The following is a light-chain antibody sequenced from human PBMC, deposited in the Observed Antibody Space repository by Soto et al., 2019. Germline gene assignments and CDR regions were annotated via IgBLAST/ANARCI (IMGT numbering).Light chain of an antibody. CDR2: EGT. J-gene: IGLJ2*01. CDR1: SSDVGSYSL. Sequence: QSVLTQPASVSGSPGQSITFSCTGTSSDVGSYSLVSWYQQHPGKAPKLMIYEGTKRPSGVSNRFSGSKSGNTASLTISGLQAEDEADYYCCSYAGSNTLLFGGGTKVTVL. CDR3: CSYAGSNTLL. V-gene: IGLV2-23*01.